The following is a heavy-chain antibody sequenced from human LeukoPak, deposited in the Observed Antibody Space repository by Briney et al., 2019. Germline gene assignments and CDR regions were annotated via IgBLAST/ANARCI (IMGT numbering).Heavy chain of an antibody. CDR2: IYYSGST. Sequence: PSETLSLTCTVSGGSISSYYWSWIRQPPGKGLEWIGYIYYSGSTNYNPSLKSRVTISVDTSKNQFSLRLSSVTAADTAVYYCAREHYGSGVGLGPFDPWGQGTLVTVSS. J-gene: IGHJ5*02. D-gene: IGHD3-10*01. CDR3: AREHYGSGVGLGPFDP. V-gene: IGHV4-59*01. CDR1: GGSISSYY.